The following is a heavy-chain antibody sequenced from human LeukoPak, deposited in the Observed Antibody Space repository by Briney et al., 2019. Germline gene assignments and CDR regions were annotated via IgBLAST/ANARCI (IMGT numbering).Heavy chain of an antibody. J-gene: IGHJ4*02. CDR2: INPSGGST. CDR3: AKDYGSYFLFDY. V-gene: IGHV1-46*01. Sequence: ASVTVSCKASGYTFTSYYMHWVRQAPGQGLEWMGIINPSGGSTSYAQKFQGRVTMTRDMSTSTVYMELSSLRAEDTAVYYCAKDYGSYFLFDYWGQGTLVTVSS. CDR1: GYTFTSYY. D-gene: IGHD1-26*01.